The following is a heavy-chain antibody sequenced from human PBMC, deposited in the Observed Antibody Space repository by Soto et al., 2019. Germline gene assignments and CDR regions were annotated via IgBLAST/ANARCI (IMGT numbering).Heavy chain of an antibody. J-gene: IGHJ4*02. CDR2: ISYDGSNK. Sequence: GGSLRLSCAASGFTFSSYGMHWVRQAPGKGLEWVAVISYDGSNKYYADSVKGRFTISRDNSKNTLYLQMNSLRAEDTAVHYCAKSRPDSGYDFGYWGQGTLVTVSS. CDR3: AKSRPDSGYDFGY. D-gene: IGHD5-12*01. V-gene: IGHV3-30*18. CDR1: GFTFSSYG.